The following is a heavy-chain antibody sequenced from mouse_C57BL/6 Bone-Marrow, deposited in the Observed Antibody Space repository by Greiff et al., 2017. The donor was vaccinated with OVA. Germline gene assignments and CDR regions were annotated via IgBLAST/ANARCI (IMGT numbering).Heavy chain of an antibody. V-gene: IGHV5-4*01. Sequence: EVKVVESGGGLVKPGGSLKLSCAASGFTFSSYAMSWVRQTPEKRLEWVATISDGGSYTYYPDNVKGRFTISRDNAKNNLYLQMSHLKSEDTAMDYCARDKWLLRPFAYWGQGTLVTVSA. CDR1: GFTFSSYA. J-gene: IGHJ3*01. D-gene: IGHD2-3*01. CDR2: ISDGGSYT. CDR3: ARDKWLLRPFAY.